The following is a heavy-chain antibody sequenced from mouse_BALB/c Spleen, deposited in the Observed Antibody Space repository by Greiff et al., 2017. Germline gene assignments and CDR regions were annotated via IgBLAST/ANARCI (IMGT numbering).Heavy chain of an antibody. D-gene: IGHD1-1*01. V-gene: IGHV3-8*02. CDR2: ISYSGST. J-gene: IGHJ2*01. CDR3: ARYYYGSRVVFDY. Sequence: VQLKESGPSLVKPSQTLSLTCSVTGDSITSGYWNWIRKFPGNKLEYMGYISYSGSTYYNPSLKSRISITRDTSKNQYYLQLNSVTTEDTATYYCARYYYGSRVVFDYWGQGTTLTVSS. CDR1: GDSITSGY.